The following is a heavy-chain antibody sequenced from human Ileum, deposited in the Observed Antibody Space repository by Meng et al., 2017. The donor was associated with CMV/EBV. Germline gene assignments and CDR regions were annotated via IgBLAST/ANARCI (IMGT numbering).Heavy chain of an antibody. D-gene: IGHD3-10*01. J-gene: IGHJ4*02. CDR2: IYTSGTT. V-gene: IGHV4-4*07. Sequence: QVRLQESGPGLVKTSETLSLTCYVSGGPISNYYWSWIRQSAGKGLEWIAHIYTSGTTNYNPSLKSRVTMSVDTSRNQFSLKLTSVTAADTAVYYCARNYGSGNWNFFHYWGQGTLVTVSS. CDR1: GGPISNYY. CDR3: ARNYGSGNWNFFHY.